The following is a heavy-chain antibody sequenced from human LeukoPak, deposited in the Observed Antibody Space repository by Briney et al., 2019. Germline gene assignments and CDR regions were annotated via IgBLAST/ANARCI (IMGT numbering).Heavy chain of an antibody. V-gene: IGHV4-39*01. CDR3: ARSSLLHSNAMDV. D-gene: IGHD5-18*01. Sequence: SETLSLTCTVSGGSISSSSYYWGWIRQPPGKGLEWIGSIYYSGSTYYNPSLKSRVTISVDTSKNQFSLKLSSVTAADTAVYYCARSSLLHSNAMDVWGQGTTVTVSS. CDR2: IYYSGST. J-gene: IGHJ6*02. CDR1: GGSISSSSYY.